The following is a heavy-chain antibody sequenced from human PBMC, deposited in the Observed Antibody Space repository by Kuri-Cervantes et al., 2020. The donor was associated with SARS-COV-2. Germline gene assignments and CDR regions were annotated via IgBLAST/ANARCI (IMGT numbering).Heavy chain of an antibody. CDR1: GFTFSSYW. D-gene: IGHD4-17*01. CDR2: INSDGSST. CDR3: TTVTTLESGY. V-gene: IGHV3-74*01. J-gene: IGHJ4*02. Sequence: GGSLRLSCAASGFTFSSYWMHWVRQAPGKGLVWVSRINSDGSSTSYADSVKGRFTISRDNSKNTLYLQMNSLRAEDTAVYYCTTVTTLESGYWGQGTLVTVSS.